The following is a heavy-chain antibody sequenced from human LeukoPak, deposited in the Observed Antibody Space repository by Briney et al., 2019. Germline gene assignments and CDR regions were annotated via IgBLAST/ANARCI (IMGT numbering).Heavy chain of an antibody. J-gene: IGHJ4*02. CDR1: GFTLSGYA. CDR2: ISGSGGST. CDR3: ASPTGHYYDCL. Sequence: GSLRLSCAASGFTLSGYAMNCFRQAPGKGLEWVSAISGSGGSTYYADSVKGRFTISRDNSKNTLYLQMNSLRAEDTAVYYCASPTGHYYDCLWGQGTLVTVSS. D-gene: IGHD3-22*01. V-gene: IGHV3-23*01.